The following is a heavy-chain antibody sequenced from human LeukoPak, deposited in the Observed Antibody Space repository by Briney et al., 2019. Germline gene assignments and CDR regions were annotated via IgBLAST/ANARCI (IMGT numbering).Heavy chain of an antibody. Sequence: ASVKVSCKASGYTFAGYYMHWVRQAPGQGPEWMGWISPNSGDTNYAQKFQGRVTMTRDTSISTAYMELSSLRSDDTAVYYCARVSVAGTPDRDYFDYWGQGTLVTVSS. CDR1: GYTFAGYY. D-gene: IGHD6-19*01. CDR3: ARVSVAGTPDRDYFDY. J-gene: IGHJ4*02. CDR2: ISPNSGDT. V-gene: IGHV1-2*02.